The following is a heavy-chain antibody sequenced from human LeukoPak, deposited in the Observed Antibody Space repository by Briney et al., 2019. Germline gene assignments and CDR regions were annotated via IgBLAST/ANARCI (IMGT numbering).Heavy chain of an antibody. Sequence: GGPLRLSCAASGFIFSSSGMNWVRQAPGKGLEGFSYISSSSSTIYYADSVKGRFTISRDNSKNSLYLQMNSLRAEDTAVYYCARDQAGYYYDSSGYPIDYWGQGTLVTVSS. J-gene: IGHJ4*02. CDR2: ISSSSSTI. D-gene: IGHD3-22*01. V-gene: IGHV3-48*04. CDR3: ARDQAGYYYDSSGYPIDY. CDR1: GFIFSSSG.